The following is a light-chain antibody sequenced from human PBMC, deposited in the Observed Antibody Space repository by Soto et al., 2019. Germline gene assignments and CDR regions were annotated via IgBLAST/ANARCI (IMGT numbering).Light chain of an antibody. J-gene: IGLJ1*01. V-gene: IGLV2-14*01. CDR3: TSYTPTSPYC. CDR1: SSDIGDYDY. CDR2: EVV. Sequence: SVLTQPASVSASPGQSITISCTGTSSDIGDYDYVSWYQQHPGKAPKLIIYEVVNRPSGVSDRFSGSKSGNTASLTISGLQSEDEADYYCTSYTPTSPYCFGNGTKVTV.